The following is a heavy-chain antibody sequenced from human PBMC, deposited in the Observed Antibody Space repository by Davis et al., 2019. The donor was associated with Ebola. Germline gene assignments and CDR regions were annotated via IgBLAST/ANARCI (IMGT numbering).Heavy chain of an antibody. Sequence: GESLKISCAASGFTFSSYSMNWVRQAPGKGLEWVSYISSSSTIYYADSVKGRFTISRDNAKNTLYLQMNSLRAEDTAVYYCANRLGWGQGTLVTVSS. CDR2: ISSSSTI. CDR1: GFTFSSYS. V-gene: IGHV3-48*01. J-gene: IGHJ4*02. CDR3: ANRLG. D-gene: IGHD1-14*01.